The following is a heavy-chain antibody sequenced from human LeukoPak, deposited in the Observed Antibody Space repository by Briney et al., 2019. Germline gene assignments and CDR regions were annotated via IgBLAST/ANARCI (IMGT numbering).Heavy chain of an antibody. CDR3: AKDRASSSWYGKGWFDP. Sequence: GGSLRLSCAASGFTFGDYSMHWVRQAPGKGLEWVSGISWNSGSIGYADSVKGRFTISRDNAKNSLYLQMNSLRAEDTALYYCAKDRASSSWYGKGWFDPWGQGTLVTVSS. J-gene: IGHJ5*02. V-gene: IGHV3-9*01. CDR2: ISWNSGSI. CDR1: GFTFGDYS. D-gene: IGHD6-13*01.